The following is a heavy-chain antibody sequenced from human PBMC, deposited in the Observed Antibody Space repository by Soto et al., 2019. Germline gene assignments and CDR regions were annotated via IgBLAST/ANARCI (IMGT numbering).Heavy chain of an antibody. J-gene: IGHJ6*02. V-gene: IGHV3-30*18. D-gene: IGHD3-10*01. CDR1: GFTFSNYG. CDR3: AKDLKRYYYGSGSPSYYYGMDV. Sequence: QTGGSLRLSCAASGFTFSNYGMHWVRQAPGKGLEWVAVISYDGSNKYYADSVKGRFTISRDNSKNTLYLQMNSLRAEDTAVYYCAKDLKRYYYGSGSPSYYYGMDVWGQGTTVTVSS. CDR2: ISYDGSNK.